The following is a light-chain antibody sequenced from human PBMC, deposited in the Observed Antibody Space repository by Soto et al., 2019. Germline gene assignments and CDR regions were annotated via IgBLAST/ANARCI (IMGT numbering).Light chain of an antibody. CDR1: QSVSSSY. V-gene: IGKV3-20*01. Sequence: EIVLTQSPGTLSLSPGERAILSCRVSQSVSSSYLAWYQQKPGQAPRLLIYGASSRATGIPDRFSGSGSGTDFTLTISRLEPEDFAVYYCQQYGSSPGTFGQGTKVEIK. CDR2: GAS. J-gene: IGKJ1*01. CDR3: QQYGSSPGT.